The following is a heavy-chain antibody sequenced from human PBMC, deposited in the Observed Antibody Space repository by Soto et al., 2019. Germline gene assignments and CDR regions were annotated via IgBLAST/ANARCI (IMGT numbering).Heavy chain of an antibody. V-gene: IGHV4-61*05. D-gene: IGHD4-4*01. CDR1: GGSMSSSSSYY. CDR2: FFYTGKT. J-gene: IGHJ5*02. Sequence: PSETLSLTCTVSGGSMSSSSSYYWGWIRQPPGKGLEWIGYFFYTGKTNYNPSLKSRVTISGDTSANQFSLRLSSVTAADTAIYYCTMGFDYSKTGSWGPGTLVTVSS. CDR3: TMGFDYSKTGS.